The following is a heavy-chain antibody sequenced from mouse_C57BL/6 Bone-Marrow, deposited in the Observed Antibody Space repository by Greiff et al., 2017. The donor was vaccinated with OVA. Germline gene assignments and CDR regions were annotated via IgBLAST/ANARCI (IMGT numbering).Heavy chain of an antibody. CDR2: ISNLAYSI. J-gene: IGHJ1*03. D-gene: IGHD1-1*01. CDR3: ARTGGSSPWYFDV. Sequence: DVMLVESGGGLVQPGGSLKLSCAASGFTFSDYGMAWVRQAPRKGPEWVAFISNLAYSIYYADTVTGRFTISRENAKNTLYLEMSSLRSEDTAMYYCARTGGSSPWYFDVWGTGTTVTVSS. CDR1: GFTFSDYG. V-gene: IGHV5-15*01.